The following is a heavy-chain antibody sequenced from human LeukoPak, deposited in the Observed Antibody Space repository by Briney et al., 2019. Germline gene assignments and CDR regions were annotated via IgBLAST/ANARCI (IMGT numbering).Heavy chain of an antibody. CDR3: ARAPGIAAAGTPYFDY. CDR2: IYHSGST. Sequence: SETLSLTCAVSGDSISSGGYSWSWIRQPPGKGLEWIGYIYHSGSTYYNPSLKSRVTISVDRSKNQFSLKLSSVTAADTAVYYCARAPGIAAAGTPYFDYWGQGTLVTVSS. CDR1: GDSISSGGYS. V-gene: IGHV4-30-2*01. D-gene: IGHD6-13*01. J-gene: IGHJ4*02.